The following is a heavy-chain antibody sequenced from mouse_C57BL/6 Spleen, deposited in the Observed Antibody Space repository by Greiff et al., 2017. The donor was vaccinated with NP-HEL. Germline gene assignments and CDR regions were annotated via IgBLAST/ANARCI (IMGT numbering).Heavy chain of an antibody. CDR1: GYTFTSYW. CDR3: ARPYYGSSYDV. J-gene: IGHJ1*03. Sequence: VQLQESGAELVKPGASVKMSCKASGYTFTSYWITWVKQRPGQGLEWIGDIYPGSGSTNYNEKFKSKATLTVDTSSSTAYMQLSSLTSEDSAVYYCARPYYGSSYDVWGTGTTVTVSS. V-gene: IGHV1-55*01. D-gene: IGHD1-1*01. CDR2: IYPGSGST.